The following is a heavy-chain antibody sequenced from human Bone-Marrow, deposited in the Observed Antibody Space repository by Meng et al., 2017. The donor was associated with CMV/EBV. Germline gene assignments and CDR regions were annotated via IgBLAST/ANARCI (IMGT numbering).Heavy chain of an antibody. D-gene: IGHD2-2*02. CDR2: IRYDGSNK. CDR3: AKDGEIYQLLYYWYFDL. J-gene: IGHJ2*01. V-gene: IGHV3-30*02. CDR1: GFTFSSYG. Sequence: GESLKISCAASGFTFSSYGIHWVRQAPGKGLEWVAFIRYDGSNKFYADSVKGRFTISRDNFKNTLFLQMNSLRAEDTAVYYCAKDGEIYQLLYYWYFDLWGRGTLVTVSS.